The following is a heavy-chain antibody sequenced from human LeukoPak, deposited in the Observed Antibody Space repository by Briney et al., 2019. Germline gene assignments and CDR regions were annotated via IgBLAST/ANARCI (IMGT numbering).Heavy chain of an antibody. CDR3: ARGLGRSYYYDSSGYFDY. J-gene: IGHJ4*02. CDR2: IYCSGST. CDR1: GGSISSYY. Sequence: SETLSLTCTVSGGSISSYYWSWIRQPPGKGLEWIGYIYCSGSTNYNPSLKSRVTISVDTSKNQFSLKLSPVTAADTAVYYCARGLGRSYYYDSSGYFDYWGQGTLVTVSS. V-gene: IGHV4-59*01. D-gene: IGHD3-22*01.